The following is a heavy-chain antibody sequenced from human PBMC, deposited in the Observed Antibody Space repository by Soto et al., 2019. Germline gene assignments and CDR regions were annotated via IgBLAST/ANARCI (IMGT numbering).Heavy chain of an antibody. J-gene: IGHJ4*02. D-gene: IGHD5-12*01. CDR2: IRGSGINT. CDR1: GFTFSSFA. V-gene: IGHV3-23*01. Sequence: GGSLRLSCAASGFTFSSFAMNWVRQAPGKGLEWVSGIRGSGINTYYADFVEGRFTISRDNSKNTLYLQMSSLRAEDTAVYYCAKGGWTEWLPLFYYWGLGTLVIVSS. CDR3: AKGGWTEWLPLFYY.